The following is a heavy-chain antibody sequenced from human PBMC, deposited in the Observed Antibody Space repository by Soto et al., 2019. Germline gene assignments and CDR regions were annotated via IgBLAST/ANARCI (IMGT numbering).Heavy chain of an antibody. CDR3: AREALRYGDYYYGMDV. Sequence: GGSLRLSCAASGFTVSSNYMSWVRQAPGKGLEWVSVIYSGGSTYYADSVKGRFTISRHNSKNTLYLQMNSLRAEDTAVYYCAREALRYGDYYYGMDVWGQGTTVTVSS. CDR2: IYSGGST. D-gene: IGHD4-17*01. J-gene: IGHJ6*02. V-gene: IGHV3-53*04. CDR1: GFTVSSNY.